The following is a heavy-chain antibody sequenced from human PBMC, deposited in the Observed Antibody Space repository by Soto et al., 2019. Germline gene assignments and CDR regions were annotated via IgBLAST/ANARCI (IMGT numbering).Heavy chain of an antibody. D-gene: IGHD2-2*02. J-gene: IGHJ5*02. CDR2: IYYSGST. V-gene: IGHV4-39*01. Sequence: SETLSLTCTASGGSISSSSYYWGWIRQPPGKGLEWIGSIYYSGSTHYNPSLKSRVTISVDTSKNQFSLKLSSVTAADTAVYYCARHKVVVPAAIQSPNWFDPWGQGTLVTVSS. CDR3: ARHKVVVPAAIQSPNWFDP. CDR1: GGSISSSSYY.